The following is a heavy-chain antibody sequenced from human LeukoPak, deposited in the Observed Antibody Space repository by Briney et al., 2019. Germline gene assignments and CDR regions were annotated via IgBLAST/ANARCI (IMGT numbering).Heavy chain of an antibody. CDR3: ARDFNLPGYYYYGMDV. V-gene: IGHV1-2*02. J-gene: IGHJ6*02. CDR1: GYTFTGYY. CDR2: INPNSGGT. Sequence: ASVKVSCKASGYTFTGYYMHWVRQAPGQGLEWMGWINPNSGGTSYAQKFQGRVTMTRDTSISTAYMELSSLRSDDTAVYYCARDFNLPGYYYYGMDVWGQGTTVTVSS. D-gene: IGHD1-14*01.